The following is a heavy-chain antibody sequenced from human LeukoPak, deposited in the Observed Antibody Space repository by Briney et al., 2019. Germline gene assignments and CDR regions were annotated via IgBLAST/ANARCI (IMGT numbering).Heavy chain of an antibody. V-gene: IGHV3-49*04. D-gene: IGHD3-10*01. CDR3: TRLQVWFGEFHNWFDP. CDR2: IRSKAYGGTT. CDR1: GFTFGDYA. J-gene: IGHJ5*02. Sequence: GGSLRLSCTASGFTFGDYAMSWVRQAPGKGLEWVGLIRSKAYGGTTEYAASVKGRFTISRDDSKSIAYLQMNSLKTEDRAEYYCTRLQVWFGEFHNWFDPWGQGTLVTVSS.